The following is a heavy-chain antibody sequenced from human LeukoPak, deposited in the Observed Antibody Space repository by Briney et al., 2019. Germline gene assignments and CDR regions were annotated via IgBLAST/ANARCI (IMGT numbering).Heavy chain of an antibody. CDR2: INPSGGST. CDR3: ASGQWLDYFDY. CDR1: GYTFTSYY. D-gene: IGHD6-19*01. V-gene: IGHV1-46*01. Sequence: ASVKVSCKASGYTFTSYYMHWVRQAPGQGLEWMGIINPSGGSTSYAQKFQDRVTMTRDTSTSTVYMELSSLRSEDTAVYYCASGQWLDYFDYWGQGTLVTVSS. J-gene: IGHJ4*02.